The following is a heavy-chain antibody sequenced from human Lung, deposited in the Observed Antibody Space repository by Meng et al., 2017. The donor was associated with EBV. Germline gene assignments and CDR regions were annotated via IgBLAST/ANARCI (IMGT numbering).Heavy chain of an antibody. V-gene: IGHV3-11*05. D-gene: IGHD5-24*01. CDR3: ARAHGLNDY. J-gene: IGHJ4*02. CDR2: ISSRGGYT. CDR1: GFTFSDYY. Sequence: QVQLVEAGGGLVKSGGFLRLSCVASGFTFSDYYMTWIRQAPGKGLEWLSYISSRGGYTDSADSVKGRFTISRDNAKNSVYLQMNSLRPDDTAVYYCARAHGLNDYWGLGTLVTVSS.